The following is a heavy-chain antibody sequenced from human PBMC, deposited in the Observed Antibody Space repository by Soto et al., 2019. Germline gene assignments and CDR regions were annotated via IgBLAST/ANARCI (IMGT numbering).Heavy chain of an antibody. V-gene: IGHV3-48*02. CDR1: GVTSRSDS. CDR3: ARSNSLDWYFDL. CDR2: ISSSSSTI. Sequence: GAVTLSCAASGVTSRSDSMNWDLQAPGKGLEWVSYISSSSSTIYYADSVKGRFTISRDNAKNSLYLQMNSLRDEDTAVYYCARSNSLDWYFDLWGRGTLVTVSS. D-gene: IGHD2-8*01. J-gene: IGHJ2*01.